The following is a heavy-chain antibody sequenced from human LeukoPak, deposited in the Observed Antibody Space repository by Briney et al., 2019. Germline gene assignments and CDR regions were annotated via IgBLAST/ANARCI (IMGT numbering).Heavy chain of an antibody. CDR3: VALYDF. CDR2: IYNDEST. D-gene: IGHD2-15*01. CDR1: GFTISGNY. J-gene: IGHJ4*02. Sequence: GGSLRLSCAPSGFTISGNYMSWVRQAPGKGLEWISIIYNDESTYYADSVKGRFTISRDTSKNTLYLQMNGLGAEDTAVYYCVALYDFWGQGTLVTVSS. V-gene: IGHV3-66*01.